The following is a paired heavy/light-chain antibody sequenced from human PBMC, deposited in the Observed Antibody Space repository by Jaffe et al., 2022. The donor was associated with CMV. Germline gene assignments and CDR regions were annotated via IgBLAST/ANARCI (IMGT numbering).Heavy chain of an antibody. V-gene: IGHV1-3*01. CDR3: ARGYSGDTSTSYIGDLDY. J-gene: IGHJ4*02. CDR2: INVGNGYI. CDR1: GYTFTAYA. Sequence: QVQLVQSGAEVKKPGASVKVSCKASGYTFTAYAMHWVRQAPGQRLEWMGWINVGNGYIKYSQIFQGRVTISRETSANTAYMELSNLRSEDTAVYYCARGYSGDTSTSYIGDLDYWGQGTLVTVSS. D-gene: IGHD6-25*01.
Light chain of an antibody. V-gene: IGKV2-28*01. CDR2: LGS. CDR3: MQALHTPWT. Sequence: DIVMTQSPLSLPVTPGEPASISCRSSQSLLYRNGYNYLDWYLQKPGQSPQLLIYLGSNRASGVPDRFSGSGTGTDFTLEISRVEAEDVGVYYCMQALHTPWTFGQGTKVEIK. CDR1: QSLLYRNGYNY. J-gene: IGKJ1*01.